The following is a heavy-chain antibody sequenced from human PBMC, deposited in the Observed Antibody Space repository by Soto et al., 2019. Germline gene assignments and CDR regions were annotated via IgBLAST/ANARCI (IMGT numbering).Heavy chain of an antibody. V-gene: IGHV3-9*01. CDR2: ISWNGGSI. CDR1: GFTFDDYA. D-gene: IGHD3-10*01. CDR3: RKDWLPPWSKGTGSYRIICFFYMGV. Sequence: EVQLVESGGGLVQPGRSLRLSCAASGFTFDDYALHWVRQAPGKGLEWVSGISWNGGSICYADSVKGRFTISRDNAKNSLYLQMNSLRVEDTALDYCRKDWLPPWSKGTGSYRIICFFYMGVRGKGTT. J-gene: IGHJ6*03.